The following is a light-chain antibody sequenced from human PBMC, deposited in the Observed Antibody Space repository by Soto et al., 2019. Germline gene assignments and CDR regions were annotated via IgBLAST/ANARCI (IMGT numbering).Light chain of an antibody. J-gene: IGKJ1*01. Sequence: EIVFTQAPGTLSSSPGESATRSCRAIQSVTSSYLAWYQQKPVHALSRLIYDASSSANGIADRFSGSGCVSVFALTTIRLLPSEVASYFFLEFGCGPPRTVGQGTKVDI. CDR2: DAS. CDR1: QSVTSSY. V-gene: IGKV3-20*01. CDR3: LEFGCGPPRT.